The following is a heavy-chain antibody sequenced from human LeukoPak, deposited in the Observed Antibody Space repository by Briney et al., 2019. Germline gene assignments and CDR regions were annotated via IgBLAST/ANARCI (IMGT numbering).Heavy chain of an antibody. J-gene: IGHJ4*02. CDR3: ARREKAAVAGPPFFDY. D-gene: IGHD6-19*01. CDR1: GFTFNSYA. Sequence: GGSLRLSCATSGFTFNSYAMTWVRQAPGKGLEWASAISGSGANTYFADSVKGRFTISRDNSKNTLYLQMNSLRAEDTALYYCARREKAAVAGPPFFDYWGQGTLVTVSS. CDR2: ISGSGANT. V-gene: IGHV3-23*01.